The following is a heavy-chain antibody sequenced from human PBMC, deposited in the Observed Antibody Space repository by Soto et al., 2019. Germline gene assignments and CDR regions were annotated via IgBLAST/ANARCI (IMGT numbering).Heavy chain of an antibody. V-gene: IGHV1-3*01. CDR1: GYTFTSHT. J-gene: IGHJ4*02. D-gene: IGHD3-3*01. CDR3: AREPEDGVPGDF. Sequence: QVQLVQYGAEVKEPGASVKVSCKASGYTFTSHTIHWARQAPGQGLEWMGWIIVSHGRPRIAPHFQGRITLTTDTSATTAYMELNSLTSEDTAVYCCAREPEDGVPGDFWGQGTLVGVSS. CDR2: IIVSHGRP.